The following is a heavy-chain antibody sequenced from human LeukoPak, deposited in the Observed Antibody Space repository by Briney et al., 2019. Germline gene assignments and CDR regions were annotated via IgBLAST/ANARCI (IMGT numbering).Heavy chain of an antibody. CDR3: ARGGNDFWSGLMYNWFDP. CDR1: GGSISSYY. CDR2: IYYSGST. D-gene: IGHD3-3*01. V-gene: IGHV4-59*01. Sequence: SETLSLTCTVAGGSISSYYWNWIRQPPGKGLEWIGYIYYSGSTNYNPSLQSRVTISVDTSKNQFSLKLTSVTAADTAMYYCARGGNDFWSGLMYNWFDPWGQGTLVTVSS. J-gene: IGHJ5*02.